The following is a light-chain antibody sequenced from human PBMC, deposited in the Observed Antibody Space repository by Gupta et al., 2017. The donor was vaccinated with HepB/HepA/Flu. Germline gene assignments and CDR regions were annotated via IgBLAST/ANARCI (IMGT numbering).Light chain of an antibody. J-gene: IGKJ1*01. CDR2: AAS. CDR3: QQSDSTLWT. Sequence: DIQMTQSPSSLSASVGDRVTITCLASQNISSYLNWYQQKPGKAPKLLIYAASSLQSGVPSRFSGSGSGTDFTLTISRLQPEDFATYYCQQSDSTLWTFGQGTKVEIK. V-gene: IGKV1-39*01. CDR1: QNISSY.